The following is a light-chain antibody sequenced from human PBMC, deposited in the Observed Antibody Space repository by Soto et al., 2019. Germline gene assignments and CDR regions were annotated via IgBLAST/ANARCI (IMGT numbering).Light chain of an antibody. J-gene: IGKJ2*01. CDR2: GAS. CDR3: QQYCSSPYS. CDR1: HTVSVNY. V-gene: IGKV3-20*01. Sequence: EIVLTQSPDTLSLSPGERATLSCRASHTVSVNYLAWYQQKPGQAPRLLIYGASNRATGIPDRFSGSVSGTNFTLTITRLEPEDLPVFYCQQYCSSPYSFGQGTKLELK.